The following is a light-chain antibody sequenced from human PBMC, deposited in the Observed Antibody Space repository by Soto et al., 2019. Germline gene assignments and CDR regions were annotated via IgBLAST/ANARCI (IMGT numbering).Light chain of an antibody. V-gene: IGKV1-39*01. CDR2: AAS. CDR3: QQSYSTPLYT. J-gene: IGKJ2*01. CDR1: QSISSY. Sequence: DIQMTQSPSSLSASVGDRVTITCRASQSISSYLNWYQQKPGKAPKLLLYAASSLQSGVPSRFSGSGSGTDFTLNISSLQPEDFATYYCQQSYSTPLYTFGQGTKLESK.